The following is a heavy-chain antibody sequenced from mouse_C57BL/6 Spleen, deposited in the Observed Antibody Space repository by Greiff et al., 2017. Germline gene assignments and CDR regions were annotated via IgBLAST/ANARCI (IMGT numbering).Heavy chain of an antibody. CDR2: IWSGGST. D-gene: IGHD1-1*01. CDR3: ARGRSYFDY. Sequence: QVQLQQSGPGLVQPSQSLSITCTVSGFSLTSYGVHWVRQSPGKGLEWLGVIWSGGSTDYNAAFISRLSISKDNSKSQVFFKMNSLQADDTAIYYCARGRSYFDYWGQGTTLTVSS. CDR1: GFSLTSYG. J-gene: IGHJ2*01. V-gene: IGHV2-2*01.